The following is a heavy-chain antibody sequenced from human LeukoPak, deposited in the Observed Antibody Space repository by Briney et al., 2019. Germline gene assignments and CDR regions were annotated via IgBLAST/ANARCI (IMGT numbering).Heavy chain of an antibody. CDR3: ARDPPTTTYFDY. Sequence: ASVKVSCKTSGYSFTGYYTHWVRQAPGQGLEWMGWVNPDSGGTIHAQKFQGRVTMTRDTSISTAYMELSRLRSDDTAVYYCARDPPTTTYFDYWGQGTLVTVSS. J-gene: IGHJ4*02. D-gene: IGHD1-7*01. V-gene: IGHV1-2*02. CDR2: VNPDSGGT. CDR1: GYSFTGYY.